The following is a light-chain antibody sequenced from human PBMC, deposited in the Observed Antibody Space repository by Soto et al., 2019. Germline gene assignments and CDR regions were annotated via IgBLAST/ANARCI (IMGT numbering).Light chain of an antibody. J-gene: IGKJ2*01. CDR1: QSVLYSSSNKNY. V-gene: IGKV4-1*01. CDR3: QQRYDTPQT. Sequence: DIVMTQSPDSLAVSLGERATINCKSSQSVLYSSSNKNYLAWYQQKPGQPPKLLIYWASTRESGVPDRFSGSGSGTDFTLTISSLQAEDVAIYYCQQRYDTPQTFGQGTKVEIK. CDR2: WAS.